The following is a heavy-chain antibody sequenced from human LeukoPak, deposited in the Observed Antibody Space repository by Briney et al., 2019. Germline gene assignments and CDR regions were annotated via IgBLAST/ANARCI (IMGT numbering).Heavy chain of an antibody. V-gene: IGHV3-7*01. J-gene: IGHJ4*02. Sequence: PSETLSLTCAVYGGSFSGYYWSWIRQAPGKGLEWVANINQDGSVKYYVDSVKGRFTISRDNTKNSLSLRMDSLRDDDTAVYYCSRSLEYSGQGTLVTVSS. CDR2: INQDGSVK. CDR3: SRSLEY. CDR1: GGSFSGYY.